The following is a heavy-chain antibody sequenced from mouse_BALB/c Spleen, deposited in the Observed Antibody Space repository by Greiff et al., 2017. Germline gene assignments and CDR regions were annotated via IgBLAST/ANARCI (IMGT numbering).Heavy chain of an antibody. CDR3: ARRDYYDYDWFAY. Sequence: QVQLKESGAELMKPGASVKISCKATGYTFSSYWIEWVKQRPGHGLEWIGEILPGSGSTNYNEKFKGKATFTADTSSNTAYMQLSSLTSEDSAVYYCARRDYYDYDWFAYWGQGTLVTVSA. J-gene: IGHJ3*01. V-gene: IGHV1-9*01. CDR1: GYTFSSYW. D-gene: IGHD2-4*01. CDR2: ILPGSGST.